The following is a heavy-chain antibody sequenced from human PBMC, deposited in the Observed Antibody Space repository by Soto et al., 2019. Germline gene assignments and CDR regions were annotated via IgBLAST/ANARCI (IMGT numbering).Heavy chain of an antibody. CDR2: IYYSGST. CDR3: ADIVATIAGGWFDP. V-gene: IGHV4-39*01. CDR1: GGSISSSSYY. D-gene: IGHD5-12*01. Sequence: SETLSLTCTVSGGSISSSSYYWGWIRQPPGKGLEWIGSIYYSGSTYYNPSLKSRVAISVDTSKNQFSLKLSSVTAADTAVYYCADIVATIAGGWFDPWGQGTLVTVSS. J-gene: IGHJ5*02.